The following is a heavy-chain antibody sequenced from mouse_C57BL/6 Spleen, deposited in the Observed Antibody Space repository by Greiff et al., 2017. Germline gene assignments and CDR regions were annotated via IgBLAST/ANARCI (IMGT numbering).Heavy chain of an antibody. CDR2: IYPGAGDT. CDR1: GYAFSSYW. D-gene: IGHD1-1*01. CDR3: ARGRYYGSSYWYFDV. Sequence: VQLQQSGAELVKPGASVKISCKASGYAFSSYWMNWVKQRPGKGLEWIGQIYPGAGDTNYNGKFKGKATLTADKSSSTAYMQLSSLTSEDSAVFFCARGRYYGSSYWYFDVWGTGTTVTVSS. V-gene: IGHV1-80*01. J-gene: IGHJ1*03.